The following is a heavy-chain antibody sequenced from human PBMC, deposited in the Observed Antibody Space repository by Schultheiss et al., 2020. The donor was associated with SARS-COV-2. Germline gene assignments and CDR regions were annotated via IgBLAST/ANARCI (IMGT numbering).Heavy chain of an antibody. Sequence: GGSLRLSCAASGFTFSSYAMSWVRQAPGKGLEWVSAISGSGGSTYYADSVKGRFTISRDNSKNTLYLQMNSLRAEDTAVYYCARGAGPLWFGELSSYYFDYWGQGTLVTVSS. J-gene: IGHJ4*02. CDR2: ISGSGGST. D-gene: IGHD3-10*01. CDR1: GFTFSSYA. V-gene: IGHV3-23*01. CDR3: ARGAGPLWFGELSSYYFDY.